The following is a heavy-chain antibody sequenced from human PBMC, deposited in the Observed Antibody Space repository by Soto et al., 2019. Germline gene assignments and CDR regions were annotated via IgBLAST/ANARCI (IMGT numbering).Heavy chain of an antibody. J-gene: IGHJ4*02. CDR2: MNPNSGNT. D-gene: IGHD4-17*01. V-gene: IGHV1-8*01. CDR3: AREDDYSGVDDY. Sequence: ASVKVSCKASGYTFASYDINWVRQATGQGLEWMGWMNPNSGNTGYAQKFQGRVTMTRNTSISTAYMELSSLRSEDTAVYYCAREDDYSGVDDYWGQGXLVTVSS. CDR1: GYTFASYD.